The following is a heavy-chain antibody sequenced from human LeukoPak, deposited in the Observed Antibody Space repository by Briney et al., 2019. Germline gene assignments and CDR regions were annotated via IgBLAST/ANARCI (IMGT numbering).Heavy chain of an antibody. J-gene: IGHJ4*02. V-gene: IGHV4-4*02. D-gene: IGHD5-18*01. Sequence: WXXXVRQPPXKXLEWIGEIYHSGSTNYNPSLKSRVTISVDKSKNQFSLKLSSVTAADTAVYYCARGAGEQLWFYFDYWGQGTLVTVSS. CDR3: ARGAGEQLWFYFDY. CDR1: W. CDR2: IYHSGST.